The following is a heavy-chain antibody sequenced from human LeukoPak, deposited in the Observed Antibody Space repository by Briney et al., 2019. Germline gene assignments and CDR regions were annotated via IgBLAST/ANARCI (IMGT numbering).Heavy chain of an antibody. J-gene: IGHJ4*02. CDR1: GFTFSSYW. CDR3: ARERSSGYYDFDY. Sequence: GGSLRLSCAASGFTFSSYWMSWVRQAPGKGLEWVANIKQDGSEKYYVDSVKGRFTISRDNSKNTLYMQMHSLRAEDTAVYYCARERSSGYYDFDYWGQGTLVTVSS. D-gene: IGHD3-22*01. CDR2: IKQDGSEK. V-gene: IGHV3-7*01.